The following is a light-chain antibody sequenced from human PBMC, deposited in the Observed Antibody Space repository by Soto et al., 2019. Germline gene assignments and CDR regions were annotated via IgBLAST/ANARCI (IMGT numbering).Light chain of an antibody. CDR2: AAS. J-gene: IGKJ2*01. Sequence: DIQMTQSASSLSASVGDSVSITCRASQTISNYLNWYQQKPGKAPKLLIYAASRLQSGVPSRFSGSGSETYFTLTIISLQPEDFAIYSCQQSYSTPYTFGQGTKLEIK. V-gene: IGKV1-39*01. CDR1: QTISNY. CDR3: QQSYSTPYT.